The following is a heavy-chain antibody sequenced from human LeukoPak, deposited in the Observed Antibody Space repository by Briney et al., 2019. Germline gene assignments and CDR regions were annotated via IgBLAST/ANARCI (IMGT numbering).Heavy chain of an antibody. CDR2: ISSSGSTI. Sequence: GSLRLSCAASGFTFSDYYMSWIRQAPGKGLEWVSYISSSGSTIYYADSVEGRFTISRDNAKNSLYLQMNSLRAEDTAVYYCARDLARAEDYYDSSGCDYWGQGTLVTVSS. D-gene: IGHD3-22*01. CDR3: ARDLARAEDYYDSSGCDY. CDR1: GFTFSDYY. V-gene: IGHV3-11*04. J-gene: IGHJ4*02.